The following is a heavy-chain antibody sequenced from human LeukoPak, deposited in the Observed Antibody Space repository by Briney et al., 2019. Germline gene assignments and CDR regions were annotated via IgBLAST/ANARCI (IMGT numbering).Heavy chain of an antibody. CDR3: ATQGLRRGYYYYYMDV. V-gene: IGHV1-46*01. Sequence: ASVKVSCKASGGTFSSYAISWVRQAPGQGLEWMGIINPSGGSTSYAQKFQGRVTMTRDMSTSTVYMELSSLRSEDTAVYYCATQGLRRGYYYYYMDVWGKGTTVTVSS. CDR1: GGTFSSYA. J-gene: IGHJ6*03. D-gene: IGHD5-12*01. CDR2: INPSGGST.